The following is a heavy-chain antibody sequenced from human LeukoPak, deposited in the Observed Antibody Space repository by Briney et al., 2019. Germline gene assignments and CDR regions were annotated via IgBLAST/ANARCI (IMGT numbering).Heavy chain of an antibody. CDR3: AREDYYGSGSHNWFDP. J-gene: IGHJ5*02. CDR1: GYSFTSYW. V-gene: IGHV5-51*01. Sequence: GESLKISCKGSGYSFTSYWIGWVRQMPGKGLEWMGIIYPGDSDTRYSPSFQGQVTISADKSISTAYLQWSSLKASDTAMYYCAREDYYGSGSHNWFDPWGQGTLVTASS. CDR2: IYPGDSDT. D-gene: IGHD3-10*01.